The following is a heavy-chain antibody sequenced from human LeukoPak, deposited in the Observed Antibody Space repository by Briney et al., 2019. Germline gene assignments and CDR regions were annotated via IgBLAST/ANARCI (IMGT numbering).Heavy chain of an antibody. CDR3: ARYGYNWNDLDYYGMDV. CDR2: IYYSGST. J-gene: IGHJ6*02. CDR1: GGSISSYY. D-gene: IGHD1-20*01. V-gene: IGHV4-59*01. Sequence: SETLSLTCTVSGGSISSYYWSWIRQPPGKGLEWIGYIYYSGSTNYNPSLKSRVTISVDTSKNQFSLKLSSVTAADTAVYYCARYGYNWNDLDYYGMDVWGQGTTVTVSS.